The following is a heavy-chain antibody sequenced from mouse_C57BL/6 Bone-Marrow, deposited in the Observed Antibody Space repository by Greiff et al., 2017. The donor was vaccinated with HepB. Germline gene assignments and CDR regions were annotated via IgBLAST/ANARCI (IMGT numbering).Heavy chain of an antibody. J-gene: IGHJ4*01. D-gene: IGHD1-1*01. CDR2: IYPRSGNT. V-gene: IGHV1-81*01. Sequence: QVQLKQSGAELARPGASVKLSCKASGYTFTSYGISWVKQRTGQGLEWIGEIYPRSGNTYYNEKFKGKATLTADKSSSTAYMELRSLTSEDSAVYFCARDKYYGSSYYYAMDYWGQGTSVTVSS. CDR1: GYTFTSYG. CDR3: ARDKYYGSSYYYAMDY.